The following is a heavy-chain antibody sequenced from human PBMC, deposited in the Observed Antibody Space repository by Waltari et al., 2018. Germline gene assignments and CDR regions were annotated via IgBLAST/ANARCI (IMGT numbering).Heavy chain of an antibody. D-gene: IGHD2-8*02. J-gene: IGHJ4*02. Sequence: EVQLLESGGGLVQPGGSLRLSCAASGFSFSNYAMSWVRPAQVKGLGFVSAIRVSGGNTYHADAVKGRFTVSRDNSKNTLFLQLNRLRAEDTATYYCASQVDFALVPVERHFDSWGQGTLVTVSP. CDR3: ASQVDFALVPVERHFDS. CDR2: IRVSGGNT. V-gene: IGHV3-23*01. CDR1: GFSFSNYA.